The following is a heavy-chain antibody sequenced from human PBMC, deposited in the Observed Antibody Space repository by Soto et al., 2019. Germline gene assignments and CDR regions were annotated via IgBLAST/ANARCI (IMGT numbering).Heavy chain of an antibody. J-gene: IGHJ5*01. CDR2: ISGSGATT. D-gene: IGHD3-9*01. Sequence: GGSLRLSCAASGFAFSSYAMTWVRQAPGKGLEWVSGISGSGATTSYADSVKGRFTVSRDNSKNTLYLQMNSLRVEDTAVYHCAKLRYFDWSAYNWFEYWGQGT. CDR3: AKLRYFDWSAYNWFEY. V-gene: IGHV3-23*01. CDR1: GFAFSSYA.